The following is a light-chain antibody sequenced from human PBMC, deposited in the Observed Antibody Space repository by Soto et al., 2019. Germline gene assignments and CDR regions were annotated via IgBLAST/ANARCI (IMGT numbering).Light chain of an antibody. V-gene: IGKV3-20*01. J-gene: IGKJ5*01. CDR3: QQYGSSPSIT. Sequence: EIVLTQSPGTLSLSPGERATLSCRASQFFITNYLACYQQKPGRFPRLFIYGASSRVTGFPCRLSGSGFGTDFTLTISRLEPEDFAVYYCQQYGSSPSITFGQGTRLEIK. CDR2: GAS. CDR1: QFFITNY.